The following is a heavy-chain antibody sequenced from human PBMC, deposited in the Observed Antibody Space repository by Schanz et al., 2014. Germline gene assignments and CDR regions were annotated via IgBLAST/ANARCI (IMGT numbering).Heavy chain of an antibody. J-gene: IGHJ4*02. D-gene: IGHD3-10*01. CDR1: GFTFSDYY. CDR2: ISGSRSYT. V-gene: IGHV3-11*06. Sequence: VELVESGGGLVKPGGSLRLSCAASGFTFSDYYMTWIRQTPGKGLEWLAYISGSRSYTKYADSVKGRFTISRDNAKNSVYLQMNSLRAEDTAEYYCARGVRVRGIIIDYWGPGTLVTVSS. CDR3: ARGVRVRGIIIDY.